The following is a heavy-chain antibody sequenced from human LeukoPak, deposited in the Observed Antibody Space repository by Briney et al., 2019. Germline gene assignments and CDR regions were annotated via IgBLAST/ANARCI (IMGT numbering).Heavy chain of an antibody. D-gene: IGHD3-16*01. V-gene: IGHV3-33*01. Sequence: PGRSLRLSCAASGFTFSSHGMHWVRQSPGKGLEWVAVIWYDGSNKYYADSVKGRFTISRDNFKNTLYLQMDSLRVEDTAVYYCVRWGTGKIPDYWGQGILVTVSS. CDR3: VRWGTGKIPDY. J-gene: IGHJ4*02. CDR1: GFTFSSHG. CDR2: IWYDGSNK.